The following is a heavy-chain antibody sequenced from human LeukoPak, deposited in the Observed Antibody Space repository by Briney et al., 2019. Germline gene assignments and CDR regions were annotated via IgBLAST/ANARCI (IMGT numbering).Heavy chain of an antibody. V-gene: IGHV3-7*01. CDR2: IKQDGSEK. D-gene: IGHD2-2*01. Sequence: GGSLRLSCAASGFTFSSYWMSWVRQAPGKGLEWVANIKQDGSEKYYVDSVKGRFTISRDNSKNTLYLQMNSLRAEDTAVYYCARDRGVVPAASGSWFDPWGQGTLVTVSS. J-gene: IGHJ5*02. CDR3: ARDRGVVPAASGSWFDP. CDR1: GFTFSSYW.